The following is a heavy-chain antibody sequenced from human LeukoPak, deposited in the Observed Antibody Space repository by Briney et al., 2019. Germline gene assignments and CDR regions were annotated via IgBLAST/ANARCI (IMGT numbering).Heavy chain of an antibody. CDR1: GGTFSSYA. CDR3: ARTDIVATITRDFDY. CDR2: IIPIFGTA. J-gene: IGHJ4*02. V-gene: IGHV1-69*05. Sequence: SVKVSCKASGGTFSSYAIIWVRQAPGQGPEWMGRIIPIFGTANYAQKFQGRVTITTDESTSTAYMELSSLRSEDTAVYYCARTDIVATITRDFDYWGQGTLVTVSS. D-gene: IGHD5-12*01.